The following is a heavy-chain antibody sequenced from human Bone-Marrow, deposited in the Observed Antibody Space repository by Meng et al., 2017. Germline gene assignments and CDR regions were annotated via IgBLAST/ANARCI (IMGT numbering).Heavy chain of an antibody. CDR1: GGSIISINW. V-gene: IGHV4-4*02. J-gene: IGHJ4*02. Sequence: GQLQESGPGLVKPSGTLSLTFAVSGGSIISINWWTWVRQPPGKGLEWIGEIFHTGNTNFHPSLKSRVTISVDKSKNQFSLKLNSVTAADTAVYYCARVDWSGGNPIDSWGQGTLVTVSS. D-gene: IGHD3-10*01. CDR3: ARVDWSGGNPIDS. CDR2: IFHTGNT.